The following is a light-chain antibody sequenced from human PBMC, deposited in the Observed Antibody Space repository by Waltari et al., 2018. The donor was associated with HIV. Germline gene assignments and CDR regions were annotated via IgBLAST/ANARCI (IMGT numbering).Light chain of an antibody. CDR2: DNN. Sequence: QSVLTQPPSVSAAPGQKVAISCSGSRADLGKNYVSWYQHLPVTAPKLLIYDNNKRPSGIPDRFSGSKSGTSATLGITGLQTGDEANYYCGTWDTSLSAGVFGGGTKLTVL. V-gene: IGLV1-51*01. J-gene: IGLJ3*02. CDR3: GTWDTSLSAGV. CDR1: RADLGKNY.